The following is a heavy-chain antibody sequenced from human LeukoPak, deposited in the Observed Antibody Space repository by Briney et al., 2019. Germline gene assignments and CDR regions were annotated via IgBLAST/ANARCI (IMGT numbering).Heavy chain of an antibody. D-gene: IGHD6-6*01. CDR2: IYYSGST. V-gene: IGHV4-39*07. J-gene: IGHJ4*02. Sequence: SETLSLTCSVSGGSINSSSYYWGWIRQPPGRGLEWIGSIYYSGSTNHNPSLESRVSISIDTSKKQFSLKLSSVTAADTAVYYCARFIAARRFDYWGQGTLVTVSS. CDR1: GGSINSSSYY. CDR3: ARFIAARRFDY.